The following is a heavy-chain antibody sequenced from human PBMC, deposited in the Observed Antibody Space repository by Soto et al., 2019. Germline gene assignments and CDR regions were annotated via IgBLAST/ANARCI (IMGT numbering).Heavy chain of an antibody. CDR1: GGSISSGGYY. J-gene: IGHJ6*02. D-gene: IGHD2-2*01. Sequence: SETLSLTCTVSGGSISSGGYYWSWIRQHPGKGLEWIGYIYYSGSTYYNPSLKSRVTISVDTSKNQFSLKLSSVTAADTAVYYCARDRVVPAAMVFYGMDVWGQGTTVTVSS. CDR2: IYYSGST. CDR3: ARDRVVPAAMVFYGMDV. V-gene: IGHV4-31*03.